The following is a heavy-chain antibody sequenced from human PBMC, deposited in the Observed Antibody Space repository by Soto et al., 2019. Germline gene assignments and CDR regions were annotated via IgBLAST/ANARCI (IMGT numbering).Heavy chain of an antibody. D-gene: IGHD2-2*01. Sequence: GASVKVACKASGSTFTSYDINWVRQATGQGLEWMGWMNPNSGNTGYAQKFQGRVTMTRNTSISTAYMELSSLRSEDTAVYYCARGVDCSSTRCYHNWFDPWGQGTLVTVSS. CDR2: MNPNSGNT. CDR3: ARGVDCSSTRCYHNWFDP. V-gene: IGHV1-8*01. J-gene: IGHJ5*02. CDR1: GSTFTSYD.